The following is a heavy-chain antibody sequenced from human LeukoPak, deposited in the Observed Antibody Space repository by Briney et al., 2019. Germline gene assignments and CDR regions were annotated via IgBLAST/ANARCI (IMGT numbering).Heavy chain of an antibody. Sequence: SQTLSLTCTVSGGSISSGGYYWSWIRQHPGKGLEWIGYIYYSGSTNYNPSLKSRVTISVDTSKNQFSLKLSSVTAADTAVYYCARYGALYFDYWGQGTLVTVSS. CDR3: ARYGALYFDY. V-gene: IGHV4-31*03. J-gene: IGHJ4*02. CDR1: GGSISSGGYY. CDR2: IYYSGST. D-gene: IGHD4-17*01.